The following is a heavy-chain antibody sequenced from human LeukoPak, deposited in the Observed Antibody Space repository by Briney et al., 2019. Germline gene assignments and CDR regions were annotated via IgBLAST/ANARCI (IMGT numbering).Heavy chain of an antibody. J-gene: IGHJ4*02. CDR1: GFTFSSYS. CDR3: ARAASGYSSSWLDY. V-gene: IGHV3-21*01. D-gene: IGHD6-13*01. CDR2: ISSSSSYI. Sequence: PGGSLRLSCAASGFTFSSYSMNWVRQAPGKGLEWVSSISSSSSYIYYADSVKGRFTISRDNAKNSLYLQMNSLRAEDTAVYYCARAASGYSSSWLDYWGQGTLVTVSS.